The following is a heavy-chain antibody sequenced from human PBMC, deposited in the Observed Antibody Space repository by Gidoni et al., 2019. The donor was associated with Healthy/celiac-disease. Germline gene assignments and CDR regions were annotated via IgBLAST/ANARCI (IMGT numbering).Heavy chain of an antibody. Sequence: QVQLVQSGAEVKKTGASVKVSCKASGYTFTSYAIHWVRKAPGQRLERMVWINAGNGNTKYSQKFQGRVTITMDTSASTAYMHLSSLRSEYTAVYYCARDERRGGMHQLAPIDYWGQGTLVTVSS. CDR1: GYTFTSYA. J-gene: IGHJ4*02. CDR3: ARDERRGGMHQLAPIDY. CDR2: INAGNGNT. V-gene: IGHV1-3*01. D-gene: IGHD6-13*01.